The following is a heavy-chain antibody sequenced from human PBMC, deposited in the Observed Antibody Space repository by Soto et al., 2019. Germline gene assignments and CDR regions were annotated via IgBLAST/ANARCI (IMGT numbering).Heavy chain of an antibody. CDR2: IYYSGST. D-gene: IGHD5-12*01. J-gene: IGHJ4*02. CDR1: GGSVSSGSHY. Sequence: SETLSLTCTVSGGSVSSGSHYWSWIRHPPGKGLEWIGYIYYSGSTNYNPSLKSRVTISVDTSKNQFSLKLSSVTAADTAVYYCASGLFLGGYGFDYWGQGTLVTVSS. V-gene: IGHV4-61*01. CDR3: ASGLFLGGYGFDY.